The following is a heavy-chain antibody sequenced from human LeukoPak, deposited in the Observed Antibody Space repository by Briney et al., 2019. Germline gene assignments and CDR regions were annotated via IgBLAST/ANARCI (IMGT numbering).Heavy chain of an antibody. D-gene: IGHD1-26*01. CDR2: ISGYTANT. CDR3: ARAGKLVGAKGLNWLGT. CDR1: GYTFTNYG. V-gene: IGHV1-18*01. J-gene: IGHJ5*02. Sequence: ASVKVSCKASGYTFTNYGVTWVRQAPGQGLEWLGWISGYTANTRYPQRFLDRVTFTTDASTSTVHMELRSLTYDDTAVYYCARAGKLVGAKGLNWLGTWGQGTLVTVSS.